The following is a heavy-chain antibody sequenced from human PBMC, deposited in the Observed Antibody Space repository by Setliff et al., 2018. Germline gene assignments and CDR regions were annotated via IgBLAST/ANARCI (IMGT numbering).Heavy chain of an antibody. CDR3: ARDPLPKHYDVVTGYYSAPNYYYMDV. J-gene: IGHJ6*03. D-gene: IGHD3-9*01. CDR2: LNPKNNDT. V-gene: IGHV1-2*02. Sequence: ASVKVSCKTSGYTFTDYYIHWVRQAPGEGLEWMGWLNPKNNDTSYAQKFLGRVTMTRDTSISAAYMELTTLRSDDTALYYCARDPLPKHYDVVTGYYSAPNYYYMDVWGKGTRSPSP. CDR1: GYTFTDYY.